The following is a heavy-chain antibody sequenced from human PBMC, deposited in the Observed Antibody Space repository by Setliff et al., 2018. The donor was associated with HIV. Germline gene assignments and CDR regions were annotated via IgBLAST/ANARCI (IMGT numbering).Heavy chain of an antibody. CDR3: ARGPYGDYHDAFDI. D-gene: IGHD4-17*01. Sequence: SETLSLTCAVYGGSFSGYYWSWIRQPPGKGLEWIGEINPSGSTNYNPSLKSQVTISVDTSKNQFSLKLSSVTAADTAVYYCARGPYGDYHDAFDIWGQGTMVTVSS. CDR1: GGSFSGYY. CDR2: INPSGST. J-gene: IGHJ3*02. V-gene: IGHV4-34*01.